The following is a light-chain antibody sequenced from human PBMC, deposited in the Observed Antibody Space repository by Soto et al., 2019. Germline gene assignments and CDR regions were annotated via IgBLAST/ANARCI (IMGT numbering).Light chain of an antibody. CDR1: SSDVGGYNY. V-gene: IGLV2-8*01. Sequence: QSALTQPPSASGSPGQSLTISCTGTSSDVGGYNYVSWYQQHPDKAPKLMIYEVTKRPSGVPDRFSGSKSGNTASLTVSGLQAEDEADYYCSSYAGSKTLFGGGTKLTVL. CDR3: SSYAGSKTL. CDR2: EVT. J-gene: IGLJ2*01.